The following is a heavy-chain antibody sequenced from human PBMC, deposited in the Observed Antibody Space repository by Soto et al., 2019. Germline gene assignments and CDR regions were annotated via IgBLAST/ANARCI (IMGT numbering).Heavy chain of an antibody. CDR2: VYYTGST. CDR1: GGSISSYY. Sequence: PSETLSLTCTVSGGSISSYYWSWIRQPPGKGLEWIGYVYYTGSTSYNPSLKSRVTLSIDTSKNQFSLKLSSVTAADTAVYYCTRRDYYYYGMDVWGQGTTVTVSS. V-gene: IGHV4-59*12. CDR3: TRRDYYYYGMDV. J-gene: IGHJ6*02.